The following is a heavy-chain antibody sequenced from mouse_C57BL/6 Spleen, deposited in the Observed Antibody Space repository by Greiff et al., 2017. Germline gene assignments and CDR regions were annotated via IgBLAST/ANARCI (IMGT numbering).Heavy chain of an antibody. J-gene: IGHJ2*01. V-gene: IGHV14-2*01. D-gene: IGHD1-1*01. CDR1: GFNIKDYY. CDR3: AITTVVAHYFDY. Sequence: VQLKQSGAELVKPGASVKLSCTASGFNIKDYYMHWVKQRTEQGLEWIGRIDPEDGETKSAPKFQGKATITADTSSNTAYLQLSSLTSEDTAVYYCAITTVVAHYFDYWGQGTTLTVSS. CDR2: IDPEDGET.